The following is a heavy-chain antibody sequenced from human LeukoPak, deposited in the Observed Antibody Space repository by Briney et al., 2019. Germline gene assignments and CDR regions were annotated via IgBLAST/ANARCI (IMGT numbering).Heavy chain of an antibody. CDR1: GGSISSGGYY. CDR2: IYYSGST. D-gene: IGHD3-3*01. V-gene: IGHV4-31*03. Sequence: SQTLSLTCTVSGGSISSGGYYWSWIRQHPGKGLEWIGYIYYSGSTYYNPSLKSRATISVDTSKNQFSLKLSSVTAADTAVYYCARRSDFWNAYFFDYWGQGTLVTVSS. J-gene: IGHJ4*02. CDR3: ARRSDFWNAYFFDY.